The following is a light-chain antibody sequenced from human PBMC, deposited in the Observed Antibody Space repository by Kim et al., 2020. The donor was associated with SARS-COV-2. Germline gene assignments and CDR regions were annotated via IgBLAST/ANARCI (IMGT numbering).Light chain of an antibody. CDR2: GGS. Sequence: SPWERATLSCRASQSVSSSYLAWFQQKPGQPPRLLIYGGSSRATGIPDRFSGSGSGTDFTLTISRLEPEDFAVYYCHQYGGSPRTFGQGTKVDIK. V-gene: IGKV3-20*01. J-gene: IGKJ1*01. CDR1: QSVSSSY. CDR3: HQYGGSPRT.